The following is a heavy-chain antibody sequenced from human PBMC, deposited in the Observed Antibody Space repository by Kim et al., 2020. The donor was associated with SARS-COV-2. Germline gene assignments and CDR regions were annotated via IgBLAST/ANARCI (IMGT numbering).Heavy chain of an antibody. CDR2: ITYDGSER. D-gene: IGHD1-26*01. CDR3: AKDKAATYLPDY. V-gene: IGHV3-30-3*01. J-gene: IGHJ4*02. Sequence: GGSLRLSCAASGFTFNGYTMHWVRQGPGKGLEWVAFITYDGSERYYADSVKGRFTVSRDNSKNTLYLQMNSLRAEDTVVYYCAKDKAATYLPDYWGQGTLVTVSS. CDR1: GFTFNGYT.